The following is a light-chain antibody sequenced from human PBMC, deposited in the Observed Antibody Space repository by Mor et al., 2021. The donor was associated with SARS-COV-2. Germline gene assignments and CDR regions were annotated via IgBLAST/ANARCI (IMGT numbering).Light chain of an antibody. Sequence: VSWYQQHPGEVPKLMIYDVCRRPSGVPERVSGSKSGNTASLTISGLQAEDEAAYYCHSYAGSSSFVFGTGTEVTVL. V-gene: IGLV2-11*03. J-gene: IGLJ1*01. CDR3: HSYAGSSSFV. CDR2: DVC.